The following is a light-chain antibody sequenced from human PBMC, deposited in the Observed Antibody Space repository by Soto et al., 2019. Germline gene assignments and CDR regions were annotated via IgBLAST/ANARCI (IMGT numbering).Light chain of an antibody. CDR2: GAS. J-gene: IGKJ3*01. CDR1: QTVSNNF. Sequence: EIELTQSPGTLSLSPGERATLSCRASQTVSNNFLAWYQKKFGQAPRLLIYGASNRATGIPDRFSGSGSGTDFTLTISRLEPEDFAVYHCQQYGSSLLTFGPGTKVDLK. CDR3: QQYGSSLLT. V-gene: IGKV3-20*01.